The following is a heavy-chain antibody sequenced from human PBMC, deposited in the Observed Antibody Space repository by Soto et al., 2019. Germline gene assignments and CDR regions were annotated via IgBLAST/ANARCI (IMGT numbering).Heavy chain of an antibody. J-gene: IGHJ5*02. D-gene: IGHD3-10*01. V-gene: IGHV3-23*01. CDR1: RLTFVVYS. CDR2: ISGSGGST. CDR3: AKGVLLWFGELSDEWFDP. Sequence: GGSQRRSSAAARLTFVVYSMPLVRATPGKGLEWVSAISGSGGSTYYADSVKGRFTISRDNSKNTLYLQMNSLRAEDTAVYYCAKGVLLWFGELSDEWFDPWGQGTLVKVSS.